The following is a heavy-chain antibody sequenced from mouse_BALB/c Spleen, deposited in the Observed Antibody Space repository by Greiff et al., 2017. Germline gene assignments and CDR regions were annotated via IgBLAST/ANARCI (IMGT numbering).Heavy chain of an antibody. J-gene: IGHJ2*01. CDR3: TRGVYYFDD. Sequence: VQLQQSGAELVRPGAPVTLSCKASGYTFTDYEMHWVKQTPVHGLEWIGAIDPETGGTAYNQKFKGKATLTADKSSSTAYMELRSLTAEDSAGYYCTRGVYYFDDWGQGTTLTVSS. CDR1: GYTFTDYE. V-gene: IGHV1-15*01. CDR2: IDPETGGT.